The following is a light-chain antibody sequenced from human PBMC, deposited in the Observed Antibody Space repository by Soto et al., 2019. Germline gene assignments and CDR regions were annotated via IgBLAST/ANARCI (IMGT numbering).Light chain of an antibody. CDR3: AAWDDSLNGPV. V-gene: IGLV1-44*01. CDR2: SNN. J-gene: IGLJ7*01. CDR1: SSNIGSNT. Sequence: QSVLTQPPSASGTPGQRIIISCSGSSSNIGSNTVNWYQQLPGTAPKLLIYSNNQRPSGVPDRFSGSKSGTSASLAISGLQSDDEADYYCAAWDDSLNGPVFGGGTQLTVL.